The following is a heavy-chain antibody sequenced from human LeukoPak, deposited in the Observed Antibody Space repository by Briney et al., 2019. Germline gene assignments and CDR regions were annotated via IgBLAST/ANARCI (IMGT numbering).Heavy chain of an antibody. CDR1: GYTFTIYD. D-gene: IGHD3-9*01. CDR3: ARLDILTGYSSDY. CDR2: MNPNSGNT. V-gene: IGHV1-8*01. J-gene: IGHJ4*02. Sequence: GASVKVSCTASGYTFTIYDINWVRQATGQGLEWMGWMNPNSGNTGYAQKFQGRVTMTRNTSISTAYMELSGLRSEDTAVYYCARLDILTGYSSDYWGQGTLVTVSS.